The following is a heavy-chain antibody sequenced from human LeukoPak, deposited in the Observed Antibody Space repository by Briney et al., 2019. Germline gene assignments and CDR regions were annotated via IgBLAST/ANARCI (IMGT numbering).Heavy chain of an antibody. Sequence: KSSETLSLTCTVSGGSISSYYWSWIRHPPGKGLEWIGEINHSGSTNYNPSLKSRVTISVNTSKNQFSLKLSSVTAADTAVYYCERRGFGYLRFLEPLGMDVWGQGTTVTVSS. CDR1: GGSISSYY. J-gene: IGHJ6*02. CDR2: INHSGST. D-gene: IGHD3-3*01. V-gene: IGHV4-34*01. CDR3: ERRGFGYLRFLEPLGMDV.